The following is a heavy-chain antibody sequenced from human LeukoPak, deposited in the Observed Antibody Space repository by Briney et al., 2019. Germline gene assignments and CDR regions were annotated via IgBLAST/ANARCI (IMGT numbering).Heavy chain of an antibody. V-gene: IGHV3-11*05. J-gene: IGHJ4*02. CDR1: GFSFSDYY. Sequence: TGGSLRLSCATSGFSFSDYYMNWIRQAPGKGLEWVPYMSISSYTNYADSVKGRFTISRDNAKNSLYLQMNSLRAEDTAVYYCARGGLKAAAGSWPTLFDYWGQGTLVTVSS. CDR2: MSISSYT. CDR3: ARGGLKAAAGSWPTLFDY. D-gene: IGHD6-13*01.